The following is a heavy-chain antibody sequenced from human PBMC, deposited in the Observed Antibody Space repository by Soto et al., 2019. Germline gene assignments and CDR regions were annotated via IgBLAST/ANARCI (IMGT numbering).Heavy chain of an antibody. J-gene: IGHJ6*02. CDR2: IDSSTKYT. Sequence: QVQLVESGGGLVRPGGSLRLSCEASGFTFRDYYMTWFRQAPGKGLEWLSYIDSSTKYTNYADSVKGRCTISRDNAKNSLYLQMNSLRADDTAVYYCAREYYYTMDVWCQGTMVTVSS. CDR1: GFTFRDYY. CDR3: AREYYYTMDV. V-gene: IGHV3-11*05.